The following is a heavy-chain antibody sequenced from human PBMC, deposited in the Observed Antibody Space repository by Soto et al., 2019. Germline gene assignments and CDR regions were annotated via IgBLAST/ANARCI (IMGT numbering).Heavy chain of an antibody. CDR2: ICYSGST. CDR3: AREGDYAFDY. J-gene: IGHJ4*02. CDR1: GGSISSGDYY. V-gene: IGHV4-30-4*01. D-gene: IGHD4-17*01. Sequence: SETLSLTCTVSGGSISSGDYYWSWIRQPPGKGLEWIGYICYSGSTYYNPSLKSRVTISVDTSKNQFSLKLSSVTAADTAVYYCAREGDYAFDYWGQGTLVTVSS.